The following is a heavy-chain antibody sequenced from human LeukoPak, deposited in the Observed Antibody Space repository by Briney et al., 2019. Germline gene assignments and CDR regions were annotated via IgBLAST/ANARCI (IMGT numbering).Heavy chain of an antibody. CDR2: IYPGDSDT. J-gene: IGHJ4*02. CDR1: GYSFTNYW. D-gene: IGHD3-3*01. CDR3: ATLLRFLEWLPWGFDY. V-gene: IGHV5-51*01. Sequence: GEALKISCKGSGYSFTNYWIGWVRQMPGKGLEWMGIIYPGDSDTRYSPSFQGQVTISADKSISTAYLQWSSLKASDTAMYYCATLLRFLEWLPWGFDYWGQGTLVTVSS.